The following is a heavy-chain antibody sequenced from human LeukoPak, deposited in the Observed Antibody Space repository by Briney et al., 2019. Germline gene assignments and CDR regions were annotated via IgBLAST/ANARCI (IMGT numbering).Heavy chain of an antibody. D-gene: IGHD3-22*01. Sequence: SETLSLTCTVSGDSISSSTSYWGWIRQAPGKGLEWIGNMYYGGSTYYNPSLMSRVTISVDTSKNQFSLKLSSVTAADTAVYYCAPYYRQFDPGGQGTLVTVSS. V-gene: IGHV4-39*01. CDR3: APYYRQFDP. J-gene: IGHJ5*02. CDR2: MYYGGST. CDR1: GDSISSSTSY.